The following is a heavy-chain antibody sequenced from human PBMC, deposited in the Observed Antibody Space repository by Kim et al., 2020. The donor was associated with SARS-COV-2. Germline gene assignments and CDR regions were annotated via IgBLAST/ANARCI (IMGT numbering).Heavy chain of an antibody. V-gene: IGHV4-59*03. J-gene: IGHJ4*02. CDR2: LSYTGTT. CDR1: GGSIRTYY. CDR3: VRMGVGYNAMVA. D-gene: IGHD2-8*01. Sequence: SETLSLTCTVSGGSIRTYYWGWVRQPPGKGLDWIGYLSYTGTTYSNPSLQSRVTLSADTSKNQLSLKVTSMTPADTAVYYCVRMGVGYNAMVAWGQGILVTVSS.